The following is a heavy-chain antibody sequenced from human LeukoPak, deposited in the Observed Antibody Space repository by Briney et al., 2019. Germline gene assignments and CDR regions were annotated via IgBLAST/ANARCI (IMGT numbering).Heavy chain of an antibody. Sequence: PGGSLRLSCAASGFTFSSYAMSWVRQAPGKGLEWVSAISGSGGSKYYADSVKGGFTIFRANSKNTMYLQMNSLRAEDTAVYYCANSLETGYVSYVDAFDVWGQGTVVTVSS. J-gene: IGHJ3*01. D-gene: IGHD3-16*01. CDR2: ISGSGGSK. CDR3: ANSLETGYVSYVDAFDV. V-gene: IGHV3-23*01. CDR1: GFTFSSYA.